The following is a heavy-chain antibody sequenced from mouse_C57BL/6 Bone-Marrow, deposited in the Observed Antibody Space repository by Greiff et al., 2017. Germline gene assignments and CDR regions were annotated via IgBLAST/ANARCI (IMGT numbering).Heavy chain of an antibody. CDR2: INPSSDYT. CDR3: AIQYLLLRSMDY. D-gene: IGHD1-1*01. J-gene: IGHJ4*01. Sequence: QVQLQQSGAELARPGASVKMSCKASGYTFTSYTMHWVKQRPGQGLEWIGDINPSSDYTKYNQKFKDKATLTADKSSSTAYMQLSSLTSKDSAVYYCAIQYLLLRSMDYWGQGTSVTVSS. CDR1: GYTFTSYT. V-gene: IGHV1-4*01.